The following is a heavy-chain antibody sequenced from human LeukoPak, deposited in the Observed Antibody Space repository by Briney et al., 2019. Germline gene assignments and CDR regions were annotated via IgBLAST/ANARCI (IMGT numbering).Heavy chain of an antibody. CDR1: GFTFEDYT. Sequence: TGGSLRLSCVASGFTFEDYTMHWVRQAPGKTLEWFSLISWDGTTYYTDSVKGRFTISRDNSKNSLYLQMDTLRSEDTAFYYCVKDLSYESSGHVLEYWGQGTLVTVSS. CDR2: ISWDGTT. J-gene: IGHJ4*02. D-gene: IGHD3-22*01. CDR3: VKDLSYESSGHVLEY. V-gene: IGHV3-43*01.